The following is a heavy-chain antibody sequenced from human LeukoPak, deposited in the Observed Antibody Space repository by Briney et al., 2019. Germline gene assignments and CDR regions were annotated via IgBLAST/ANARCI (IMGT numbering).Heavy chain of an antibody. CDR1: GYTFTGYY. D-gene: IGHD6-19*01. V-gene: IGHV1-2*04. Sequence: GASVTVSCTASGYTFTGYYMHWVRQAPGQGLEWMGWINPNSGGTNYAQKFQGWVTMTRDTSISTAYMELSRLRSDDTAVYYCARGGSLAAAPHRYYFDYWGQGTPVTVSS. CDR2: INPNSGGT. J-gene: IGHJ4*02. CDR3: ARGGSLAAAPHRYYFDY.